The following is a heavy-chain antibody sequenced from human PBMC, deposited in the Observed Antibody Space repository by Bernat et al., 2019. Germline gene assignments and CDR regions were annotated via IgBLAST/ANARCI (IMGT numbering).Heavy chain of an antibody. CDR3: ARDYSGSGYYGDFDY. D-gene: IGHD3-3*01. Sequence: QVQLQESGPGLVKPSQTLSLTCTVSGGSISSGGYYWSWIRQPPGKGLEWIGYIYYSGSTYYNPSLKSRVTISVDTSKNPFTLKLSSVTAAETAVYYCARDYSGSGYYGDFDYWGQGTLVTVSS. CDR1: GGSISSGGYY. V-gene: IGHV4-31*03. CDR2: IYYSGST. J-gene: IGHJ4*02.